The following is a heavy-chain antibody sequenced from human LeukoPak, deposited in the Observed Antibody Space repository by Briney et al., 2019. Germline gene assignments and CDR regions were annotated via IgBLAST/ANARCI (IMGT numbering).Heavy chain of an antibody. D-gene: IGHD2-15*01. CDR2: IYYSGST. J-gene: IGHJ5*02. CDR3: ARLIVVVVAATRNSWFDP. V-gene: IGHV4-39*01. Sequence: KPSETLSLTCTVSGGSISSGSYYWGWIRQPPGKRLEWIGSIYYSGSTYYNPSLKSRVTISVDTPKNQFSLKVSSVTAADTAMYYCARLIVVVVAATRNSWFDPWGQGTLVTVSS. CDR1: GGSISSGSYY.